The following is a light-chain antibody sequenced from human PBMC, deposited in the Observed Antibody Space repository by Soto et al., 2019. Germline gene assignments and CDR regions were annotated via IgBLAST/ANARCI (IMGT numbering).Light chain of an antibody. CDR1: QGISSY. Sequence: DIKMTQSPSSLSASVGDRVTVTCRASQGISSYLAWYQQKPGKVPKLLIFAASTLQPGVPSRFSGSGSGTDFTLTIRSLQPEDVANYYCQKYDSASSPTFGGGTKVEIK. V-gene: IGKV1-27*01. CDR2: AAS. J-gene: IGKJ4*01. CDR3: QKYDSASSPT.